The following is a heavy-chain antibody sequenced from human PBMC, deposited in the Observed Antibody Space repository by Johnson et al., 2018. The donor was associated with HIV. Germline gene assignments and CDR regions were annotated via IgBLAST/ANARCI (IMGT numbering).Heavy chain of an antibody. CDR2: IWYDGSKK. D-gene: IGHD7-27*01. V-gene: IGHV3-33*08. J-gene: IGHJ3*02. CDR1: GFTFSSYG. CDR3: TTPRPNWGWNAFEI. Sequence: QVQLVESGGGVVQPGRSLRLSCAASGFTFSSYGMHWVRQAPGKGLEWVAVIWYDGSKKYYSDSVKGRFTISRDNSKNTLYLQLNSLKTEDTAVYYCTTPRPNWGWNAFEIWGRGTMVTVSS.